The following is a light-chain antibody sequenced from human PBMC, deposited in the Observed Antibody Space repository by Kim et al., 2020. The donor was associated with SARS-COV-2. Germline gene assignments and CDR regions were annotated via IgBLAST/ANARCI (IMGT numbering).Light chain of an antibody. CDR1: NSNIGSHS. V-gene: IGLV1-44*01. J-gene: IGLJ3*02. CDR3: STWDDSLNSWL. Sequence: QSVLTQPPSASGTPGQRVTISCSGSNSNIGSHSVNWYLHLPGTAPKLLIYTNNQRPSGVPDRFSGSKSGTSASLAISGLQSEDEADYFCSTWDDSLNSWLFGGGTQLTVL. CDR2: TNN.